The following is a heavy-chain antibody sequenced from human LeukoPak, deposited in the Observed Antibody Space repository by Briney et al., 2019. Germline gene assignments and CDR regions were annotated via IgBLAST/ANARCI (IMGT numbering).Heavy chain of an antibody. Sequence: SETLSLTCTVSGGSISISSYYWGWIRQPPGKGLEWIGSIYYSGSTYYNPSLKSRVTISVDTSKNQFSLKLSSVTAADTAVYYCARREYTSGWNSWGQGTLVTVSS. V-gene: IGHV4-39*07. CDR3: ARREYTSGWNS. CDR2: IYYSGST. CDR1: GGSISISSYY. D-gene: IGHD6-19*01. J-gene: IGHJ4*02.